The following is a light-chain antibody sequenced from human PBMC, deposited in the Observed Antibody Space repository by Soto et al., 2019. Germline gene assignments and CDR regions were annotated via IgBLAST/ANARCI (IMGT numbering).Light chain of an antibody. V-gene: IGKV3-20*01. CDR1: QTLINNY. J-gene: IGKJ4*01. CDR3: QQYGSSPLT. CDR2: DTS. Sequence: ENVLTQSPGTLSLSPGERATLSCRASQTLINNYLAWYQQKPGQSPRLLVYDTSTRATGIPDRFSGSGSGTDFTLSINRLEPEDFGLYYCQQYGSSPLTFGGGTKVEIK.